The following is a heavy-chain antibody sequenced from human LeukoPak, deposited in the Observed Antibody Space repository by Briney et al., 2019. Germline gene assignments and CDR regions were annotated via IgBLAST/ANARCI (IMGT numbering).Heavy chain of an antibody. V-gene: IGHV4-59*08. Sequence: SETLSLTCTVSGGSISSYYWSWVRQPPGKGLEWIGYIYYSGSTNYNPSLKSRVTISVDTSKNQFSLKLSSVTAADTAVYYCARQTYYYDSSGYYEVGYFDYWGQGTLVTVSS. J-gene: IGHJ4*02. CDR1: GGSISSYY. D-gene: IGHD3-22*01. CDR3: ARQTYYYDSSGYYEVGYFDY. CDR2: IYYSGST.